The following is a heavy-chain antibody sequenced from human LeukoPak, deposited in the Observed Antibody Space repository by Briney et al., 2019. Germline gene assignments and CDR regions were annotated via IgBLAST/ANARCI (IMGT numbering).Heavy chain of an antibody. CDR2: IYSGGST. Sequence: GGSLRLSCAASGFTFSSYSMNWVRQAPGKGLEWVSVIYSGGSTYYADSVKGRFTISRDNSKNTLYLQMNSLRAEGTAVYYCARGRDGYNFGYWGQGTLVTVSS. V-gene: IGHV3-53*01. CDR3: ARGRDGYNFGY. CDR1: GFTFSSYS. J-gene: IGHJ4*02. D-gene: IGHD5-24*01.